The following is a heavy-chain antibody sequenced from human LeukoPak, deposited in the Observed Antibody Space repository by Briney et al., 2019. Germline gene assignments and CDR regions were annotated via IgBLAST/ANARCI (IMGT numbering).Heavy chain of an antibody. CDR2: VRFDGSNK. CDR1: KFTFSSYG. Sequence: GGSLRLSCAASKFTFSSYGMHWVRQAPDQGLEWVAFVRFDGSNKYYADSVKGRFIISRDNSKNTLYLQMNGLRPEDTAVYYCAKDLPTYDFWSGYFDYWGQGTLVTVSS. D-gene: IGHD3-3*01. CDR3: AKDLPTYDFWSGYFDY. V-gene: IGHV3-30*02. J-gene: IGHJ4*02.